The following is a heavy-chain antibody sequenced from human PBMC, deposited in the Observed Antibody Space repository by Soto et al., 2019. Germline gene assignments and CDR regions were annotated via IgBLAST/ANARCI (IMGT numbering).Heavy chain of an antibody. Sequence: QVQLVESGGGVVQPGRSLRLSCAASGFTFSSYGMHWVRQAPGKGLEWVAVISYDGSNKYYADSVKGRFTISRDNSKNTLYLQMNSRRAEDTAVYYCAKDQGILFAPNWFDPWGQGPLVTVSS. CDR3: AKDQGILFAPNWFDP. D-gene: IGHD2-15*01. CDR1: GFTFSSYG. CDR2: ISYDGSNK. V-gene: IGHV3-30*18. J-gene: IGHJ5*02.